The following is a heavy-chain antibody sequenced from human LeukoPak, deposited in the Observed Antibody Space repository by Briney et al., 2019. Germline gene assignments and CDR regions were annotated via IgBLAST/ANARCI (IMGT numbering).Heavy chain of an antibody. CDR1: GFSFSSYW. Sequence: GGPLRLSCAASGFSFSSYWMSWVRQAPGKGLEWVANIKQDGREKYYVDSVKGRFTISRDNAKNSLYLQMNSLRAEDTAVYYWAREGGGYYDSSGYYYYWGQGILVTVSS. V-gene: IGHV3-7*01. J-gene: IGHJ4*02. CDR2: IKQDGREK. D-gene: IGHD3-22*01. CDR3: AREGGGYYDSSGYYYY.